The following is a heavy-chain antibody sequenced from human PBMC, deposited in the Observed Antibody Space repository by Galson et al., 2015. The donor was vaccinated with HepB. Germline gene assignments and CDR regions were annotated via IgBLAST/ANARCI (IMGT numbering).Heavy chain of an antibody. CDR2: ISYDGSNK. D-gene: IGHD6-13*01. Sequence: SLRLSCAASGFTFSSYGMHWVRQAPGKGLEWVAVISYDGSNKYYADSVKGRFTISRDNSKNTLYLQMNSLRAEDTAVYYCAKTPIAAGLFDYWGQGTLVTVSS. V-gene: IGHV3-30*18. CDR1: GFTFSSYG. J-gene: IGHJ4*02. CDR3: AKTPIAAGLFDY.